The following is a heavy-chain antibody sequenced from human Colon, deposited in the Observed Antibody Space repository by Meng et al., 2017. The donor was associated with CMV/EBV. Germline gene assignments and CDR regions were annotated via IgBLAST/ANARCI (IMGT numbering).Heavy chain of an antibody. D-gene: IGHD2-2*01. CDR2: IYHSGFT. J-gene: IGHJ5*02. Sequence: GSLRLSCTVPDGSISDSSFYWAWIRQPPGRGLEWIGNIYHSGFTYYTPSLKSRVTMSLDSSKNQFFLKLKSVNAADTAMYFCARNIVVGGWFDPWGQGTMVTVSS. CDR1: DGSISDSSFY. CDR3: ARNIVVGGWFDP. V-gene: IGHV4-39*07.